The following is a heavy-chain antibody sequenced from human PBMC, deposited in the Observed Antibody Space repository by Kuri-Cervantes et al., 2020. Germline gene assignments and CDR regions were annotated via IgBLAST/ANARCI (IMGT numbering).Heavy chain of an antibody. D-gene: IGHD3-16*01. CDR1: GITFSGSA. CDR3: AKDQGSYADV. V-gene: IGHV3-73*01. CDR2: ISSKANSYAT. Sequence: GESLKISCAASGITFSGSAMHWVRQASGKGLEWVGRISSKANSYATAYAASVIGRFTISRDDSKNTAYLQMNSLRAEDTAVYYCAKDQGSYADVWGQGTTVTVSS. J-gene: IGHJ6*02.